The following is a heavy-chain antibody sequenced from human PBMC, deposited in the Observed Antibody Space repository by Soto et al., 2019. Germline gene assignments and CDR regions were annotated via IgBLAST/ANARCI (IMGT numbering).Heavy chain of an antibody. CDR2: VSAYNGER. V-gene: IGHV1-18*01. D-gene: IGHD6-6*01. CDR3: SRGTSIPASGDY. Sequence: QVQLVQSGAEVKKPGASVKVSCKASGYTFTNYGINWVRRAPGQGLECLGWVSAYNGERRYAQRVQARVIMTTDTSTSTAYMALRSLRSDDPAFYYCSRGTSIPASGDYWGQGTLVTVSS. J-gene: IGHJ4*01. CDR1: GYTFTNYG.